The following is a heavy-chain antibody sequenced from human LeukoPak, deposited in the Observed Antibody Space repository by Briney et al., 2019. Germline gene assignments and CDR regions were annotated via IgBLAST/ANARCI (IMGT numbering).Heavy chain of an antibody. J-gene: IGHJ5*02. V-gene: IGHV4-39*01. Sequence: PSETLSLTCSVSGGSISRRGSFWGWLRQTPGTRLEWIASISYNGGTYYNPSFKTRVTISADMSADQFSLRLYSVTAADTAVYYCARPVVESGEISGWFDPWGQGTLVIVSS. D-gene: IGHD2-15*01. CDR3: ARPVVESGEISGWFDP. CDR2: ISYNGGT. CDR1: GGSISRRGSF.